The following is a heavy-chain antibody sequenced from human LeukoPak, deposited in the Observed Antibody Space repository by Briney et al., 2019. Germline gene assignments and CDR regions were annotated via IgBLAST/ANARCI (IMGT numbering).Heavy chain of an antibody. CDR3: SKRTGDY. D-gene: IGHD1-1*01. CDR2: ISGSGGST. Sequence: GGSLRLSCAASGFTFSDYYMSWVRQAPGKGLEWVSSISGSGGSTYYADSVKGRFTISRDNSKNTLYLQMNSLRAEDTAIYYCSKRTGDYWGQGTLVTVSS. V-gene: IGHV3-23*01. CDR1: GFTFSDYY. J-gene: IGHJ4*02.